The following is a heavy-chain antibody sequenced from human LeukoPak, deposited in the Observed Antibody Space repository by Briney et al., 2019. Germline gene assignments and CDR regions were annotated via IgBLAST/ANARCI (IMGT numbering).Heavy chain of an antibody. Sequence: ASVKVSCKASGYTFTGYYMHWVRQAPGQGLEWMGWINPNSGGTNYAQKFQGRVTMTRDTPISTAYMELSRLRSDDTAVYYCARAIIVVVPAAISWFDPWGQGTLVTVSS. D-gene: IGHD2-2*01. V-gene: IGHV1-2*02. CDR2: INPNSGGT. J-gene: IGHJ5*02. CDR1: GYTFTGYY. CDR3: ARAIIVVVPAAISWFDP.